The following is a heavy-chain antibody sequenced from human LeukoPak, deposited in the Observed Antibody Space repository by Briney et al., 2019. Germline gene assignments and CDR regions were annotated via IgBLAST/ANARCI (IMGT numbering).Heavy chain of an antibody. D-gene: IGHD6-13*01. J-gene: IGHJ4*02. CDR3: ATALAAAGPGYYFDY. Sequence: ASVKPSCRASGYAFTNHDFIWVRQAPGQGLEWMGWISAYNGHTNYAQKFQGRVTMTTDTATNTAYMELRSLRSDDTAVYYCATALAAAGPGYYFDYWGQGTLVTVSS. CDR1: GYAFTNHD. CDR2: ISAYNGHT. V-gene: IGHV1-18*01.